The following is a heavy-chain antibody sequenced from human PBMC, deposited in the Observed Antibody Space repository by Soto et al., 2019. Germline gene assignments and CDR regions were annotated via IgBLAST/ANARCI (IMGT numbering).Heavy chain of an antibody. CDR2: ISGSGGST. Sequence: GGCLRLSCAASGFTFSSYAMSWVRQAPGKGLEWVSAISGSGGSTYYADSVKGRFTISRDNSKNTLYLQMNSLRAEDTAVYYCAKESTIFGVVSGMDVWGQGTTVTVSS. CDR1: GFTFSSYA. CDR3: AKESTIFGVVSGMDV. D-gene: IGHD3-3*01. J-gene: IGHJ6*02. V-gene: IGHV3-23*01.